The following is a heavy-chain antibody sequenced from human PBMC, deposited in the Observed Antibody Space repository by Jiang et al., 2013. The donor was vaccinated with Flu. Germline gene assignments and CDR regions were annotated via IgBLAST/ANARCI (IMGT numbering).Heavy chain of an antibody. CDR1: GVSISSDDSY. J-gene: IGHJ4*01. Sequence: GPGLVKPSQTLSLMCSVSGVSISSDDSYWTWIRQPPGEGLEWIGYISYSGSTHYNPSLESRLTMSVDTSKNRFSLKLSFXTAADTAVYFCARGKNTGALDY. V-gene: IGHV4-30-4*01. D-gene: IGHD1-1*01. CDR3: ARGKNTGALDY. CDR2: ISYSGST.